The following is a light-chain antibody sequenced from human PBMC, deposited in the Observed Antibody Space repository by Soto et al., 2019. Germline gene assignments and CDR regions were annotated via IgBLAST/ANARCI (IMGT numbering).Light chain of an antibody. CDR2: DDR. J-gene: IGLJ1*01. V-gene: IGLV3-21*02. Sequence: SYELTQPRSVPVAPGQTARISCEGDNIGSKSVYWHQQKPGQAPVLVVYDDRDRPSGIPERFSGSNSGNTATLTINRVEAGDEADYYCQVWDSTSAQYVFGTGTKVTVL. CDR3: QVWDSTSAQYV. CDR1: NIGSKS.